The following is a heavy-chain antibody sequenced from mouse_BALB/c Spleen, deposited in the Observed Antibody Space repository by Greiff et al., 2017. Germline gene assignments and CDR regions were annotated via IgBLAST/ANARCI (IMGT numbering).Heavy chain of an antibody. J-gene: IGHJ4*01. CDR2: IDPANGNT. Sequence: EVKLQESGAELVKPGASVKLSCTASGFNIKDTYMHWVKQRPEQGLEWIGRIDPANGNTKYDPKFQGKATITADTSSNPAYLQLSSLTSEDTAVYYCVGYAMDYWGQGTSVTVSS. CDR3: VGYAMDY. V-gene: IGHV14-3*02. CDR1: GFNIKDTY.